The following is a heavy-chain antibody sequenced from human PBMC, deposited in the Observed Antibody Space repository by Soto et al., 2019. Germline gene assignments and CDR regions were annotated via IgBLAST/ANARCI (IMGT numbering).Heavy chain of an antibody. CDR3: ASGATWSV. D-gene: IGHD3-3*01. V-gene: IGHV1-18*01. J-gene: IGHJ6*02. CDR2: IIPIFGNT. CDR1: GGTFSSYA. Sequence: ASVKVSCKASGGTFSSYAISWVRQAPGQGLEWMGGIIPIFGNTNYAQKLQGRVTMTTDTSTSTAYMELRSLRSDDTAVYYCASGATWSVWGQGTTVTVSS.